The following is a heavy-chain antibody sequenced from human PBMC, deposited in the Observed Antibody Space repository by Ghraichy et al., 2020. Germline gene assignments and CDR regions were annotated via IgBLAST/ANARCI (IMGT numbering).Heavy chain of an antibody. Sequence: SETPSLTCTVSGASISTYYWSWIRQPAGKGLEWIGRVYSGGKTDYNPSLKSRVTMSQDTSKNQFSLKLSSVTAADTAVYYCVRDLRNQVGTTAFDIWGQGTMVTVSS. J-gene: IGHJ3*02. CDR3: VRDLRNQVGTTAFDI. D-gene: IGHD1-26*01. CDR2: VYSGGKT. V-gene: IGHV4-4*07. CDR1: GASISTYY.